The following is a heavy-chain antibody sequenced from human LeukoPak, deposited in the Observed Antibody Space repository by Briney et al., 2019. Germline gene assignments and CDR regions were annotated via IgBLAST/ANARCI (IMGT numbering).Heavy chain of an antibody. CDR2: IYYSGST. CDR1: GGPISSGGYY. CDR3: ASLESGSRWSYFDF. Sequence: SETLSLTCTVSGGPISSGGYYWSWIRQHPGKGLEWIGYIYYSGSTYYNPSLKSRVTISVDTSKNQFSLKLSSVTAADTAVYYCASLESGSRWSYFDFWGQGTLVTVSS. V-gene: IGHV4-31*03. D-gene: IGHD1-26*01. J-gene: IGHJ4*02.